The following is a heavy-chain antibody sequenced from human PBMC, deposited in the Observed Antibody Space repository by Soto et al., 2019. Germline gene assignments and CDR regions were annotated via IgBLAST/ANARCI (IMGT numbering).Heavy chain of an antibody. D-gene: IGHD2-15*01. J-gene: IGHJ5*02. V-gene: IGHV6-1*01. CDR1: GDSVSSNSAA. CDR3: ARAYGSGGSCWAWSNWFDP. CDR2: TYYRSKWYN. Sequence: QTLSLTCVISGDSVSSNSAAWNWIRQSPSRGLEWLGRTYYRSKWYNDYAVSVKSRITINPDTSKNQFSLQLNSVTPEDTAVYYCARAYGSGGSCWAWSNWFDPWGQGTLVTVSS.